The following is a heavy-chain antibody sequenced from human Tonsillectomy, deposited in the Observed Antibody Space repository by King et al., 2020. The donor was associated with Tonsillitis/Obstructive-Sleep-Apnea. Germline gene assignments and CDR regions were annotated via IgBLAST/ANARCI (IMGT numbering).Heavy chain of an antibody. Sequence: VQLQQWGAGLLKPSETLSVTCAGYGGAFSGYYWSLSRQAPGKGLEWSGEIDHGGRTKYHPSLKSRVTISVDTSKNQFSLNLSSVTAADTAVYYCASGEYRGANVWGKGTTVSVSS. D-gene: IGHD5-12*01. CDR3: ASGEYRGANV. CDR2: IDHGGRT. V-gene: IGHV4-34*01. J-gene: IGHJ6*04. CDR1: GGAFSGYY.